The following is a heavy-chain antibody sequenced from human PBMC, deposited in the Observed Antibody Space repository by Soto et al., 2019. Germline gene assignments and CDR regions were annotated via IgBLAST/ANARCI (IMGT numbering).Heavy chain of an antibody. Sequence: SETLSLTCTVSGGSISSYYWSLFRQPPGKGLEWIGYIYYSGSTNYNPSLKSRVTISVDTSKNQFSLKLSSVTAADTAVYYCARFYGDYSNWFDPWGQGTLVTVSS. D-gene: IGHD4-17*01. CDR1: GGSISSYY. V-gene: IGHV4-59*12. CDR2: IYYSGST. CDR3: ARFYGDYSNWFDP. J-gene: IGHJ5*02.